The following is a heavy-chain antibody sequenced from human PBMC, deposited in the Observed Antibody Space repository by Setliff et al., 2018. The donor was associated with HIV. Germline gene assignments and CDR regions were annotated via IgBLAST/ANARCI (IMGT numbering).Heavy chain of an antibody. Sequence: ASVPVSCKASVYSFTDYYMHWVQQAPGKGLEWMGRVDPKNGKTLYAENLRGRITITADTSTDTAYMELNSLRSDDTATDFCATLDYYGSQTYNLSLHYWGQGTLVTVSS. J-gene: IGHJ4*02. CDR3: ATLDYYGSQTYNLSLHY. D-gene: IGHD3-10*01. CDR1: VYSFTDYY. V-gene: IGHV1-69-2*01. CDR2: VDPKNGKT.